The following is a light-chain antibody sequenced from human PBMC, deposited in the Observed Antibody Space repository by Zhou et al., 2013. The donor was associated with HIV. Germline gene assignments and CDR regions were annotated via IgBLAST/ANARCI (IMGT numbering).Light chain of an antibody. V-gene: IGKV1-39*01. CDR3: QQSYITPLT. Sequence: IQLTQSPSSLSASVGDRVTITCRAGQSISNYLNWFQQKPGKAPKLLIYAASSLQSGVPSRFSGSGSGTDFTLTISSLQPEDFATYYCQQSYITPLTFGGGTKVEIK. J-gene: IGKJ4*01. CDR2: AAS. CDR1: QSISNY.